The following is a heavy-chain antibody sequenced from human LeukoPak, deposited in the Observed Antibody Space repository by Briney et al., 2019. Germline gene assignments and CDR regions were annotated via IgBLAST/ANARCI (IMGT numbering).Heavy chain of an antibody. V-gene: IGHV4-38-2*02. J-gene: IGHJ4*02. Sequence: SETLSLTCTVSGYSISSGYYWGWIRQPPGKGLEWIGSIYHSGSTYYNPSLKSRVTMSVDTSKNQFSLKLSSVTAADTAVYYCARGVRWELPPYWGQGTLVTVSS. CDR3: ARGVRWELPPY. CDR2: IYHSGST. CDR1: GYSISSGYY. D-gene: IGHD1-26*01.